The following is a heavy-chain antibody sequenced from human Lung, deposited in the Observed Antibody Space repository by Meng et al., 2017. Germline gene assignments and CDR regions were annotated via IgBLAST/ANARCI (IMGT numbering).Heavy chain of an antibody. D-gene: IGHD3-16*02. V-gene: IGHV3-15*01. CDR2: IKGKVDGGTT. Sequence: GGGCEKPGGALRLCWECSGGTFRNFWMTWVRQAPGKGLEWVGRIKGKVDGGTTDFAAPVKGRFTISRNDAQNTLYLQMDSLKTEDTAVYYCTTDLPFTEGGVITTWGQGTLVTVSS. J-gene: IGHJ5*02. CDR3: TTDLPFTEGGVITT. CDR1: GGTFRNFW.